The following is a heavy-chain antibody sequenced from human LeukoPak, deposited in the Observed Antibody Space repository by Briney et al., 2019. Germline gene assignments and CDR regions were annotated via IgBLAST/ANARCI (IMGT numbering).Heavy chain of an antibody. D-gene: IGHD4-23*01. V-gene: IGHV4-39*01. J-gene: IGHJ5*02. Sequence: PGGSLRLSCAASGFTFSSYWMSWVRQAPGKGLEWIGSIYYSGSTYYNPSLKSRVTISVDTSKNQFSLKLSSVTAADTAVYYCAGRYLRGTVVNNWFDPWGQGTLVTVSS. CDR3: AGRYLRGTVVNNWFDP. CDR2: IYYSGST. CDR1: GFTFSSYW.